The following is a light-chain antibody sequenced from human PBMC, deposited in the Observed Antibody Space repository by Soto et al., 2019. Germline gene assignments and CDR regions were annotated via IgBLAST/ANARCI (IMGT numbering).Light chain of an antibody. Sequence: IVLTQSPATLSLSPGEAAILSCRASQCVSYYLAWYQQKPGQSPRLVIHNASHRSTGIPARFSGSVSATDITLTISSLEVEDFANYFYQARCTWLTFGQGTKMEIK. CDR3: QARCTWLT. CDR1: QCVSYY. J-gene: IGKJ2*01. V-gene: IGKV3-11*01. CDR2: NAS.